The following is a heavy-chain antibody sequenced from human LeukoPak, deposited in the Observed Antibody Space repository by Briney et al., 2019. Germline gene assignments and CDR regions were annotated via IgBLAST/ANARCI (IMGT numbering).Heavy chain of an antibody. V-gene: IGHV3-21*01. D-gene: IGHD4-23*01. CDR2: ITISSRYI. Sequence: PGGSLRLSCAAPGFTFSSYTMNWVRQAPGKGLEWVSSITISSRYIYHADSVKGRFTISRDNAKNSLYLQMNSLRAEDTAVYYCARDYGGNSDYWGQGTLVTVSS. CDR3: ARDYGGNSDY. J-gene: IGHJ4*02. CDR1: GFTFSSYT.